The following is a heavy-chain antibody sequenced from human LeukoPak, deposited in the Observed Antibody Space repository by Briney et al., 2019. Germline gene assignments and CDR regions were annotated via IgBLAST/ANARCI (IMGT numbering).Heavy chain of an antibody. CDR1: GFTFSSSA. J-gene: IGHJ4*02. CDR3: AKDGSWSCTD. CDR2: IAHHGNNK. Sequence: GGSLRLSCAASGFTFSSSAIHWVRQGPGKGLEWVAYIAHHGNNKYYADSVKGRFTISRDNSKRTLYLQMNSLRADDTAVYYCAKDGSWSCTDWGQGALVTVSS. D-gene: IGHD2-8*02. V-gene: IGHV3-30*02.